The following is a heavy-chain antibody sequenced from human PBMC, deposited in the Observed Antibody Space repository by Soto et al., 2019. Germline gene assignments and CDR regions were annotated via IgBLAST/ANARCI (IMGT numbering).Heavy chain of an antibody. D-gene: IGHD3-3*01. CDR1: GGTFSSYA. CDR3: ASTIFGVVIMDYYYGMDV. Sequence: SVKVSCKASGGTFSSYAISWVRQAPGQGLEWVGGIIPIFGTANYAQKFQGRVTITADESTSTAYMELSSLRSEDTAVYYCASTIFGVVIMDYYYGMDVWGQGTTVTVSS. J-gene: IGHJ6*02. CDR2: IIPIFGTA. V-gene: IGHV1-69*13.